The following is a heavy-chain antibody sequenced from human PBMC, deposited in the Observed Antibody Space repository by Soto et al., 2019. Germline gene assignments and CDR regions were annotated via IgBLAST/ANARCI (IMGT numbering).Heavy chain of an antibody. CDR1: GYSFTSYW. Sequence: GESLKISCKGSGYSFTSYWIGWVRQMPGKGLEWMGIIYPGGSDTRYSPSFQGQVTISADKSISTAYLQWSSLKASDTAMYYCARRSIQGRYYYYGMDVWGQGTTVTVSS. J-gene: IGHJ6*02. D-gene: IGHD6-13*01. V-gene: IGHV5-51*01. CDR2: IYPGGSDT. CDR3: ARRSIQGRYYYYGMDV.